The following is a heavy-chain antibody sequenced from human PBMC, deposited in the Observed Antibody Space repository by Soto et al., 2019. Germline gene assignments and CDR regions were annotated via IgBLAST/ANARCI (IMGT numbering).Heavy chain of an antibody. V-gene: IGHV3-33*01. D-gene: IGHD3-22*01. CDR1: GFTFSSYG. J-gene: IGHJ6*02. Sequence: QVQLVESGGGVVQPGRCLRLSCAASGFTFSSYGMHWVRQAPGKGLEWVAVIWYDGSNKYYADSVKGRFTISRDNSKNTLYLQMNSLRAEDTAVYYCARDDDSSGYFYGMDVWGQGTTVTVSS. CDR3: ARDDDSSGYFYGMDV. CDR2: IWYDGSNK.